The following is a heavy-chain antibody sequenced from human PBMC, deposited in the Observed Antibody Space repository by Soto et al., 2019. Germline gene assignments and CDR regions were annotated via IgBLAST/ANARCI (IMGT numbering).Heavy chain of an antibody. D-gene: IGHD2-8*01. CDR3: VSWVSAHFDY. CDR1: GFTFDSPYSHG. J-gene: IGHJ4*01. CDR2: ISSNGANT. V-gene: IGHV3-23*01. Sequence: PGGSLRLSCAASGFTFDSPYSHGMSWVRQSPGKGPEWVSTISSNGANTHYAESVKGRFTISKDASRNTVHLRMNSLRAEDTATYFCVSWVSAHFDYWGHGTPVTVSS.